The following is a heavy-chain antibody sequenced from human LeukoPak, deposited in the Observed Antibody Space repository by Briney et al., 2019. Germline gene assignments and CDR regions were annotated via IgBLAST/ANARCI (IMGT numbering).Heavy chain of an antibody. V-gene: IGHV4-39*01. Sequence: SETLSLTCTVSGGSISSSSYYWGWIRHPPGKGLEWIGSIYYSGSTYYNPSLKSRVTISVDTSKNQFALKLSSVTAADTAVYYCARRRLRLGEPFDYWGQGTLVTVSS. D-gene: IGHD3-16*01. CDR3: ARRRLRLGEPFDY. CDR2: IYYSGST. J-gene: IGHJ4*02. CDR1: GGSISSSSYY.